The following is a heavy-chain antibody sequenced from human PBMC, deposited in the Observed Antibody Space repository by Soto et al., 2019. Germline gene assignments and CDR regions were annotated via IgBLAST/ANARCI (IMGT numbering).Heavy chain of an antibody. D-gene: IGHD3-10*01. CDR3: ASTGGVTMVRGVDAFDI. V-gene: IGHV1-69*13. CDR1: GGTFSSYA. J-gene: IGHJ3*02. Sequence: GASVKVSFKACGGTFSSYAISWLRQAPGQGLEWMGGIIPIFGTASYAQKFQGRVTITADESTSTAYMELSSLRSEDTAVYYCASTGGVTMVRGVDAFDIWGQGTMVTVSS. CDR2: IIPIFGTA.